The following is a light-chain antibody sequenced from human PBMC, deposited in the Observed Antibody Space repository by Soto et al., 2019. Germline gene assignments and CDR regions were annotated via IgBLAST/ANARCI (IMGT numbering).Light chain of an antibody. CDR1: SSDVGAYSY. CDR3: SSYAGSSNV. V-gene: IGLV2-14*01. Sequence: QSALTQPASVSGSPGQSITISCTGTSSDVGAYSYVSWYQQHPGKAPKLIIYDVSDRPSGISNRFSGSKSGNTASLTVSGLQAEDEADYYCSSYAGSSNVFGTGTKVTVL. J-gene: IGLJ1*01. CDR2: DVS.